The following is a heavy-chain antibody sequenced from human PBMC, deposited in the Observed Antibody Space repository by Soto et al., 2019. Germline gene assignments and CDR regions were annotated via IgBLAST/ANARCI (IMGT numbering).Heavy chain of an antibody. Sequence: SVKVSCKASGGTFSSYAISWVRQAPGQGLEWMGGIIPIFGTANYAQKFQGRVTITADESTSAAYMELSSLRSEDTAVYYCARASSSRDPPEFDNRGQGXMVTVPS. V-gene: IGHV1-69*13. J-gene: IGHJ4*02. D-gene: IGHD2-2*01. CDR2: IIPIFGTA. CDR1: GGTFSSYA. CDR3: ARASSSRDPPEFDN.